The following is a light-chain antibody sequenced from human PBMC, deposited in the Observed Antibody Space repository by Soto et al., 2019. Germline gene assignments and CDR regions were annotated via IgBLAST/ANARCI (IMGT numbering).Light chain of an antibody. J-gene: IGKJ1*01. CDR1: QSISSW. Sequence: DIQMTQSPSTLSASVGARVPITCRASQSISSWLAWYQQKPGKAPKLLIYKASSLESGVPSRFSGSGSGTEFTLTISSLQPDDSATYYCQQYNRYSWTFGQGTKVDIK. CDR3: QQYNRYSWT. CDR2: KAS. V-gene: IGKV1-5*03.